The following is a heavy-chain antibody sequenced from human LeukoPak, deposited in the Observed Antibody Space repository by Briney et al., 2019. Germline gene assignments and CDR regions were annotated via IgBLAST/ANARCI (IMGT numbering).Heavy chain of an antibody. CDR3: AKERNDDILTGFNWLDP. V-gene: IGHV3-23*01. CDR2: VIDSGGAT. Sequence: QPGGSLRLTCAASGFTFSTYARIWVRQAPRRGLEWVSSVIDSGGATYYADSVKGRFTISRDNSKNTLYLQMNSLRAEDTAVYYCAKERNDDILTGFNWLDPWDQGTLVTVSS. D-gene: IGHD3-9*01. CDR1: GFTFSTYA. J-gene: IGHJ5*02.